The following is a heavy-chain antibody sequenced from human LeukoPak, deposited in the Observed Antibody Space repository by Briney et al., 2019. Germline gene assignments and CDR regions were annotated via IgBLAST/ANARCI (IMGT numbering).Heavy chain of an antibody. CDR1: GGSISSSSYY. D-gene: IGHD3-3*01. V-gene: IGHV4-39*07. CDR2: IYYSGST. CDR3: ARDRWGTIFGVVNYYYYYMDV. J-gene: IGHJ6*03. Sequence: PSETLSLTCTVSGGSISSSSYYWGWIRQPPGKGLEWIGSIYYSGSTYYNPSLKSRVTISVDTSKNQFSLKLSSVTAADTAVYYCARDRWGTIFGVVNYYYYYMDVWGKGTTVTVSS.